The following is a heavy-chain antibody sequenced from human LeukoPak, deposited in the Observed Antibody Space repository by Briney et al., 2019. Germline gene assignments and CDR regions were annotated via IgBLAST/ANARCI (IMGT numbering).Heavy chain of an antibody. CDR3: ARAHFHAFDI. J-gene: IGHJ3*02. D-gene: IGHD3-3*02. V-gene: IGHV3-21*01. CDR2: ISSSSSYI. Sequence: GGSLRLSCAASGFTFSSYNMNWVRQAPGKGLGWVSSISSSSSYIYYADSVKGRFTISRDNAKNSLYLQMNSLRAEDTAVYYCARAHFHAFDIWGQGTMVTVSS. CDR1: GFTFSSYN.